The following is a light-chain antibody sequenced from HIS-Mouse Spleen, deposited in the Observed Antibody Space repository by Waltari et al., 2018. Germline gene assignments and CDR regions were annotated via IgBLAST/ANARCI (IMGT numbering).Light chain of an antibody. CDR1: SRYVGGYNY. CDR3: SSYTSSSTYV. Sequence: QSSLTQPASVSGSPGPLILMSCTGTSRYVGGYNYVPWYQQHPGKAPKLMIYDVSNRPSGVSNRFSGSKSGNTASLTISGLQAEDEADYYCSSYTSSSTYVFGTGTKVTVL. V-gene: IGLV2-14*03. CDR2: DVS. J-gene: IGLJ1*01.